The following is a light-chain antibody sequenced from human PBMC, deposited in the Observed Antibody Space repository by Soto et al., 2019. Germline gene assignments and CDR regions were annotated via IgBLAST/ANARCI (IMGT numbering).Light chain of an antibody. CDR3: QQRNSWPLT. J-gene: IGKJ4*01. CDR1: QSVTSTY. CDR2: GAS. V-gene: IGKV3D-20*02. Sequence: EIVLTQSPGTLSLSPGERATLSCRASQSVTSTYLAWYQQKPGQAPRLLIYGASSRAIGIPDRFSGSVSGSDFILTINRLEPEDFAFYYCQQRNSWPLTFGGGTKVDI.